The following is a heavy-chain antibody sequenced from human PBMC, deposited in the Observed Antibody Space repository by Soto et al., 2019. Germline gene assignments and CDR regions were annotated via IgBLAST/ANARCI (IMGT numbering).Heavy chain of an antibody. D-gene: IGHD3-9*01. J-gene: IGHJ4*02. V-gene: IGHV3-23*01. Sequence: HPGGSLRLSCAASGFSFSDFGMSWVRQAPGKGLEWASTIHPEGTNTHYADSVKGRFTISRDNSKDTLYLEMNSLRAEDTAIYFCAKDPSTGSADFWGQGTLVTVSS. CDR1: GFSFSDFG. CDR2: IHPEGTNT. CDR3: AKDPSTGSADF.